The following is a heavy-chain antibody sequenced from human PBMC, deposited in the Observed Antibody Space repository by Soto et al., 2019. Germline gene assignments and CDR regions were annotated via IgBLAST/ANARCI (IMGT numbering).Heavy chain of an antibody. Sequence: GGSLRLSCAASGFTFSSYSMNWVRQAPGKGPEWISYIGPFHNDIGYAASVKGRFTISRDNAKDSLYLQMNSLRVEDTALYYCARCQPMVRSLGYYYYGMDVWGQGTTVTVSS. CDR3: ARCQPMVRSLGYYYYGMDV. J-gene: IGHJ6*02. CDR1: GFTFSSYS. CDR2: IGPFHNDI. D-gene: IGHD3-10*01. V-gene: IGHV3-21*05.